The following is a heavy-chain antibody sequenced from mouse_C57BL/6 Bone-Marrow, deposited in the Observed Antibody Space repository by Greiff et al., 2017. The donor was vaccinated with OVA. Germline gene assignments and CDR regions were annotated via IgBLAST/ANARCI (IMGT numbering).Heavy chain of an antibody. J-gene: IGHJ4*01. Sequence: QVQLKQSGAELVRPGASVTLSCKASGYTFTDYEMHWVKQTPVHGLEWIGAIDPETGGTAYNQKFKGKAILTAAKSSSTAYMELRSLTSEDSAGYYSRRKYSSGYWAMDYWGQGTSVTVSS. V-gene: IGHV1-15*01. CDR1: GYTFTDYE. D-gene: IGHD3-2*02. CDR2: IDPETGGT. CDR3: RRKYSSGYWAMDY.